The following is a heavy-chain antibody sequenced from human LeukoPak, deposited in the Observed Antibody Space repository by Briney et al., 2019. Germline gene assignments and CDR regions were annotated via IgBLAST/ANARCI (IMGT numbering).Heavy chain of an antibody. V-gene: IGHV4-39*07. Sequence: PSETLSLTCTVSGGSISSGTYYWSWIRQPPGKVLEWIGEINHSGSTNYNPSLKSRVTISVDTSKNQFSLKLSSVTAADTAVYYCARVIPCRKAVCYDYVWGSYRSGYFDYWGQGTLVTVSS. D-gene: IGHD3-16*02. CDR3: ARVIPCRKAVCYDYVWGSYRSGYFDY. CDR1: GGSISSGTYY. J-gene: IGHJ4*02. CDR2: INHSGST.